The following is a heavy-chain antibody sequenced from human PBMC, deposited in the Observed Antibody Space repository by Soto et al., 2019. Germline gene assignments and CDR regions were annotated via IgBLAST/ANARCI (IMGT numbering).Heavy chain of an antibody. CDR1: GYTFTGYY. CDR3: ATQFHNGGGGCYRGLYFGMAV. J-gene: IGHJ6*02. D-gene: IGHD2-21*01. V-gene: IGHV1-2*02. CDR2: INPYTGGT. Sequence: ASVKVSCKASGYTFTGYYVLWVRQAPGQGPECMGWINPYTGGTNYAQKFQGRVTMTRDTSISTAYMELSKLISDDTAVYYCATQFHNGGGGCYRGLYFGMAVWGRGTTVTAP.